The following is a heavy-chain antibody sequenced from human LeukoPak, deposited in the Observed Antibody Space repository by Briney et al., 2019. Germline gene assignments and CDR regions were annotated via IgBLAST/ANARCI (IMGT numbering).Heavy chain of an antibody. CDR2: IKQDGSEK. D-gene: IGHD6-13*01. J-gene: IGHJ4*02. V-gene: IGHV3-7*01. CDR3: ARDLWGGTRYSSSLGY. CDR1: GFTFSSYW. Sequence: PGGSLRLSCAASGFTFSSYWMSWVRQAPGKGLEWVANIKQDGSEKYYVDSVKGRFTISRDNAKNSLYLQTNSLRAEDTAVYYCARDLWGGTRYSSSLGYWGQGTLVTVSS.